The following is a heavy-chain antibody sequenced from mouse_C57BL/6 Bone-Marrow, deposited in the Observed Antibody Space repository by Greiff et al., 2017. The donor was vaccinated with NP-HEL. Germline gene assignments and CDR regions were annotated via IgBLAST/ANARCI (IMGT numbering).Heavy chain of an antibody. J-gene: IGHJ1*03. CDR3: ARRDGNWYFDV. CDR2: ILPGSGST. D-gene: IGHD2-3*01. V-gene: IGHV1-9*01. CDR1: GYTFTGYW. Sequence: QVQLQQSGAELMKPGASVKLSCKATGYTFTGYWIEWVKQRPGHGLEWIGEILPGSGSTNYNEKFKGKATFTADKSSNTAYMQLRSLTTEDSALYFCARRDGNWYFDVWGTGTTVTVSS.